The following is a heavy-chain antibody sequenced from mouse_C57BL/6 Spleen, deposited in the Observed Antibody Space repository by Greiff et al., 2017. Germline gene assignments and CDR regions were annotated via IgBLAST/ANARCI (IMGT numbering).Heavy chain of an antibody. Sequence: VQLQESGAELVKPGASVKISCKASGYAFSSYWMNWVKQRPGKGLEWIGQIYPGDGDTNYNGKFKGKATLTADKSSSTAYMQLRSLTSEDSAVYFCAREGAPTRLFDYWGQGTTLTVSA. D-gene: IGHD1-1*01. CDR2: IYPGDGDT. V-gene: IGHV1-80*01. J-gene: IGHJ2*01. CDR3: AREGAPTRLFDY. CDR1: GYAFSSYW.